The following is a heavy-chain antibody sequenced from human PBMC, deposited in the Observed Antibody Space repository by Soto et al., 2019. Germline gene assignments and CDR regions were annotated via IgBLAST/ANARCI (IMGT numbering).Heavy chain of an antibody. CDR2: ISHTGTT. CDR1: GDSISGSQW. D-gene: IGHD2-15*01. J-gene: IGHJ6*02. Sequence: SETLSLTCAVSGDSISGSQWWSWVRLPPGKGLEWIGEISHTGTTNYNPSLKSRVTMSVDKPKNQFSLNLTSVTAADTAVYYCASEVSSTDGMDVWGQGTTVTVSS. CDR3: ASEVSSTDGMDV. V-gene: IGHV4-4*02.